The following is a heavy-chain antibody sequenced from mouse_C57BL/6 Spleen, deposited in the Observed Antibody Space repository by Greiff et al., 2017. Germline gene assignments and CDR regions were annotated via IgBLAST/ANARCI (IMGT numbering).Heavy chain of an antibody. CDR1: GYAFSSSW. CDR3: AKKEGNPWYFGV. Sequence: VQLQQSGPELVKPGASVKISCKASGYAFSSSWMNWVKQRPGKGLEWIGRIYPGDGDTNYNGKFKGKATLTADKSSSTAYMQLSSLTSEDSSVYFCAKKEGNPWYFGVWGTGTTVTVSS. CDR2: IYPGDGDT. J-gene: IGHJ1*03. V-gene: IGHV1-82*01. D-gene: IGHD2-1*01.